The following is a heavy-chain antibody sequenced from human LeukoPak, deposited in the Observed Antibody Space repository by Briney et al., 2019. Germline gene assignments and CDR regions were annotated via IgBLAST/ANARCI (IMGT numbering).Heavy chain of an antibody. D-gene: IGHD1-26*01. V-gene: IGHV5-51*01. J-gene: IGHJ4*02. Sequence: RGESLKISCKGSGSSFSSYWIGWVRQMPGKGLEWMGIIYPGDSDTRYSPSFQGQVTISADKSISTAYLQWSSLKASDTAMYYCARRIVGATWGFDYWGQGTLVTVSS. CDR1: GSSFSSYW. CDR2: IYPGDSDT. CDR3: ARRIVGATWGFDY.